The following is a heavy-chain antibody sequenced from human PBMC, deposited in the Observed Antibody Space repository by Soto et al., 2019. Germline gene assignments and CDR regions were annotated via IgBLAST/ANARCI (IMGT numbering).Heavy chain of an antibody. CDR2: IYYSGST. Sequence: SETLSLTCTVSGGSISSGGYYWSWIRQHPGKGLEWIGYIYYSGSTYYNPSLKSRVTISVDTSKNQFSLKLSSVTAADTAVYYCARVSDYVWGSYRYTAWFDPWGQGTLGTVS. CDR3: ARVSDYVWGSYRYTAWFDP. J-gene: IGHJ5*02. D-gene: IGHD3-16*02. CDR1: GGSISSGGYY. V-gene: IGHV4-31*03.